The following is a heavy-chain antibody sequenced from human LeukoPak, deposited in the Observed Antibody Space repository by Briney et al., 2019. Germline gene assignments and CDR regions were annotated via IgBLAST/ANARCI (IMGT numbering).Heavy chain of an antibody. CDR3: ARSGPSRYYDSSGYSDY. D-gene: IGHD3-22*01. Sequence: ASVKVSCKASGYTFTSYGISWVRQAPGQGLEWMGWVSAYNGNTNYAQKLQGRVTMTTDTSTGTAYMELRSLRSDDTAVYYCARSGPSRYYDSSGYSDYWGQGTLVTVSS. J-gene: IGHJ4*02. CDR1: GYTFTSYG. V-gene: IGHV1-18*01. CDR2: VSAYNGNT.